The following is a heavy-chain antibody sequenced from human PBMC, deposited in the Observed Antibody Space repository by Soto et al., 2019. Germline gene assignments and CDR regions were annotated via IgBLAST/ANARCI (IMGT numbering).Heavy chain of an antibody. CDR3: SRTHARSSGSGLDF. J-gene: IGHJ4*01. V-gene: IGHV3-33*01. CDR2: IWFDGSEE. D-gene: IGHD3-22*01. CDR1: GFTFRAYG. Sequence: QVQLVESGGGVVQPGKSLRLSCAASGFTFRAYGMHWVRQAPGKGLEWVAAIWFDGSEEYYADSVKGRFTVSRDNSKNPAYLIVYTLGADATAVYYCSRTHARSSGSGLDFWGHGTLVTVSS.